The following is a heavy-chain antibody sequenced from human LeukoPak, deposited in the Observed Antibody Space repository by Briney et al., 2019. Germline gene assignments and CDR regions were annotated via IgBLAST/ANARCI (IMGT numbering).Heavy chain of an antibody. CDR3: ARGTIAAAGRGFDY. CDR2: INHSGST. CDR1: GGSFSGYY. D-gene: IGHD6-13*01. V-gene: IGHV4-34*01. J-gene: IGHJ4*02. Sequence: PSETLSLTCAVYGGSFSGYYWSWIRQPPAEGLERIGEINHSGSTNYNPSLKSRVTISVDTSKNQFSLKLSSVTAADTAVYYCARGTIAAAGRGFDYWGQGTLVTVSS.